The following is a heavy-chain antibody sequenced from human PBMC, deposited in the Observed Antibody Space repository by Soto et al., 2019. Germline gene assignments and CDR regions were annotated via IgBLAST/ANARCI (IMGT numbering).Heavy chain of an antibody. CDR3: ARWTCTFDP. CDR1: GFTFSSYS. V-gene: IGHV3-48*01. J-gene: IGHJ5*02. CDR2: ISSSSSTI. Sequence: EVQLVESGGGLVQPGGSLRLSCAASGFTFSSYSMNWVRQAPGKGLEWVSYISSSSSTIYYADSVRGRFTISRDNAKNSLYLQMNSLRAEDTAVYYCARWTCTFDPWGQGTLVTVSS.